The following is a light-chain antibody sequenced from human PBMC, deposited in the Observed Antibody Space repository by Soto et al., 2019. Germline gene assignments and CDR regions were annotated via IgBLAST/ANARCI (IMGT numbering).Light chain of an antibody. V-gene: IGKV3-15*01. CDR2: GAS. CDR1: QSVSSN. CDR3: QQYNNWPQT. Sequence: EIVMTQSPATLSVSPGERATLSCRASQSVSSNLAWYQQKPGQGPRLLIYGASTRATGIPARFSGSGSGTEFTLAISSLQSEDFAVYYCQQYNNWPQTFGQGTKVEIK. J-gene: IGKJ1*01.